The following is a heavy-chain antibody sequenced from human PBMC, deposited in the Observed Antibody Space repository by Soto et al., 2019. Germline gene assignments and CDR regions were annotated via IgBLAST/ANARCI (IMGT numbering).Heavy chain of an antibody. CDR2: IYYSGNT. Sequence: PSETLSLTCTVSGGSTSSDNYWSFIRQPPGKGLEWIGHIYYSGNTDYNPSLKSRLAISIDTSKNQFSLKLSSVTAADTAVYFCAREGGESSDGLYYFDSWGQGSLVTVPQ. D-gene: IGHD3-16*01. CDR1: GGSTSSDNY. V-gene: IGHV4-30-4*01. CDR3: AREGGESSDGLYYFDS. J-gene: IGHJ4*02.